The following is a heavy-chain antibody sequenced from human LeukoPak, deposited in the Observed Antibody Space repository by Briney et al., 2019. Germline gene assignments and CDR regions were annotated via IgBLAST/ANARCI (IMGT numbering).Heavy chain of an antibody. CDR1: GFTFSSYA. D-gene: IGHD3-9*01. V-gene: IGHV3-21*06. CDR2: ISSSSSYI. Sequence: GGSLRLSCAASGFTFSSYAMSWVRQAPGKGLEWVSSISSSSSYIYYADSLKGRFTISRDNAKNSLYLQMNSLRAEDTAVYYCVTNFDPDVDWGQGTLVTVSS. CDR3: VTNFDPDVD. J-gene: IGHJ4*02.